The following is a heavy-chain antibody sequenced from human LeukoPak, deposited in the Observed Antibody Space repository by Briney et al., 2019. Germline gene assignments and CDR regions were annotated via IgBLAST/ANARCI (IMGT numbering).Heavy chain of an antibody. CDR3: ARRGTTSREY. Sequence: SETLSLTCTVSGGSISSSNYYWDWIRQPPGKGLEWIGSIYYSGSTYYNPSLKSRVTISVDTSKNQFSLKLSSVTAPDTAVYFCARRGTTSREYWGQGTLVTDSS. J-gene: IGHJ4*02. V-gene: IGHV4-39*01. D-gene: IGHD1-7*01. CDR2: IYYSGST. CDR1: GGSISSSNYY.